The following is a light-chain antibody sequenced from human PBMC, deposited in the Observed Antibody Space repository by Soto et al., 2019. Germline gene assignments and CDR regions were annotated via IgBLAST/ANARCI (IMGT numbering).Light chain of an antibody. V-gene: IGKV3-15*01. CDR3: QQYNNWHPLT. CDR1: QSVRSN. J-gene: IGKJ4*01. CDR2: GAS. Sequence: EIVMTHSPATLSVSPGERATLSCRASQSVRSNLAWYQQKPGQAPRLLIYGASTRATGIPARFSGSGSGTEFTLTISSLQSEDFAVYYCQQYNNWHPLTFGGGTKVDIK.